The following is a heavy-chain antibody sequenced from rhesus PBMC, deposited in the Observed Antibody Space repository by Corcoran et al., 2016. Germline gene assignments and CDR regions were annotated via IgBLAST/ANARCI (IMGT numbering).Heavy chain of an antibody. D-gene: IGHD1-44*02. CDR2: VDPEDGEA. V-gene: IGHV1-111*02. Sequence: EVQLVESGAEVKKPGASVKISCKASGYTFTDYYLPWVRQAPGKGLEWMGRVDPEDGEAIHAQKFQDRVTITADTFTDTAYMELSSLRSEDTAVYYCATRSNVYGSDAFDFWGQGLRVTVSS. J-gene: IGHJ3*01. CDR1: GYTFTDYY. CDR3: ATRSNVYGSDAFDF.